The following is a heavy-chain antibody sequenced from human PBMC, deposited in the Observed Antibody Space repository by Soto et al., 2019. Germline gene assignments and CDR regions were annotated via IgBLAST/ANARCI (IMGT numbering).Heavy chain of an antibody. CDR2: IYYSGST. Sequence: QVQLQESGPGLVKPSQTLSLTCTVSGASISSGDYYWTWISQPPGKGLEWIGSIYYSGSTYYNPSLKSRVTISVDTSNNQFSLKLSSVTAADTAVYYCARASYDSSTYYLDYWGQGTLVTVSS. D-gene: IGHD3-22*01. J-gene: IGHJ4*02. CDR3: ARASYDSSTYYLDY. V-gene: IGHV4-30-4*01. CDR1: GASISSGDYY.